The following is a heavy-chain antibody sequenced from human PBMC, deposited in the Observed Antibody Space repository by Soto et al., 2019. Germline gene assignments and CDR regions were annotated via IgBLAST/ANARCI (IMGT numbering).Heavy chain of an antibody. CDR2: MSHSGGT. CDR3: ARVERGTASTVVDAFDI. J-gene: IGHJ3*02. V-gene: IGHV4-34*01. CDR1: GGFVSSGSYY. D-gene: IGHD2-21*02. Sequence: QVQLQQWGAGLLKPSETLSLTCAVYGGFVSSGSYYWSWIRQPPGKGLEWIGEMSHSGGTHFNPSLKSPVTISVDTSKFQFSLKMSSVTASDTALYYCARVERGTASTVVDAFDIWGPGTMVTVSS.